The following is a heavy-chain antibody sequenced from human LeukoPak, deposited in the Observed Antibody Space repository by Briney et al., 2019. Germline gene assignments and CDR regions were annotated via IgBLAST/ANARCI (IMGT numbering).Heavy chain of an antibody. J-gene: IGHJ4*02. CDR2: IRYDGSNK. CDR3: AKDQLGEELLGDY. CDR1: GFTFSSYG. Sequence: GGSLRLSCAVSGFTFSSYGMHWVRQAPGKGLEWVAFIRYDGSNKYYADSVKGRFTISRDNSKNTLYLQMNSLRAEDTAVYYCAKDQLGEELLGDYWGQGTLVTVSS. V-gene: IGHV3-30*02. D-gene: IGHD1-26*01.